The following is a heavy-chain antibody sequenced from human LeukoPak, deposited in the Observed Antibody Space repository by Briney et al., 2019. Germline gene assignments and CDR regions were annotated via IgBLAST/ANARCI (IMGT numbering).Heavy chain of an antibody. J-gene: IGHJ4*02. CDR2: MYYSGGT. CDR1: GTSISGHY. CDR3: AGTGLFFDY. Sequence: SETLSLTCRVSGTSISGHYWSWIRQPPGKGLEWIGHMYYSGGTTYNPSLKSRVSISLDTSKKHFSLKLSSVTAADTAVYYCAGTGLFFDYWSQGTLVTVSS. V-gene: IGHV4-59*11. D-gene: IGHD7-27*01.